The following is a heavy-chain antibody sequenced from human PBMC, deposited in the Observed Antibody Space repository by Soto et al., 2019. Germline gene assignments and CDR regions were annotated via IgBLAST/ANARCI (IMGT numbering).Heavy chain of an antibody. CDR3: AREALRYFDWLSPTGMDV. Sequence: ASAELGWEASGDTFTGNYRRWVRQDTRQGLEWMGWINPNSGGTNYAQKFQGWVTMTRDTSISTAYMELSRLRSDDTAVYYCAREALRYFDWLSPTGMDVWGQGTTVTVSS. CDR1: GDTFTGNY. D-gene: IGHD3-9*01. CDR2: INPNSGGT. J-gene: IGHJ6*02. V-gene: IGHV1-2*04.